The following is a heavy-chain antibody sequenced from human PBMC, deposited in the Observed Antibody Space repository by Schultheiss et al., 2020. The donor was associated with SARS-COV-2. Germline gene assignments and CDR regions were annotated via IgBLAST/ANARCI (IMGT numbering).Heavy chain of an antibody. CDR1: GFSLSTSGVG. D-gene: IGHD6-13*01. V-gene: IGHV2-5*02. CDR3: SHKGVSGAYDM. CDR2: IYWDDEK. J-gene: IGHJ3*02. Sequence: SGPTLVKPTQTLTLTCTFSGFSLSTSGVGVGWIRQPPGKALEWLALIYWDDEKRYSPSQKSRLTIAKDTSKNQVVLTMTNMDPVDTATYHCSHKGVSGAYDMWGQGTLVTVSS.